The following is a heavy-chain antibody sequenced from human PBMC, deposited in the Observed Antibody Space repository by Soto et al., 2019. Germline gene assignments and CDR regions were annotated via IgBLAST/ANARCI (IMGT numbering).Heavy chain of an antibody. J-gene: IGHJ4*02. Sequence: EVQLLESGGGLVQPGGSLSLSCAASGFTFSSYAMTWVRQAPGKGPEWVSVISDSGTITYYADSVKGRFTISRDTSKNTLYLQMNSLRVEDTAVYYCAKDLKTTVVRTYDYWGQGTLVTVSS. CDR2: ISDSGTIT. D-gene: IGHD4-17*01. CDR3: AKDLKTTVVRTYDY. V-gene: IGHV3-23*01. CDR1: GFTFSSYA.